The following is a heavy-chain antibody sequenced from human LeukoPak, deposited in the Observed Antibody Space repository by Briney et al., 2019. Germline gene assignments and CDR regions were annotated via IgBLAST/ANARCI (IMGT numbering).Heavy chain of an antibody. J-gene: IGHJ3*02. CDR1: GFTFSGSA. D-gene: IGHD1-7*01. Sequence: PGGSLRLSCAASGFTFSGSAIHWVRQASGKGLEWVGRIRSKANTYATTYAASVKGRFTISRDDSKNTAYLQMNSLKTEGTAVYYCTSDRYNWNLAHAFDIWGQGTMVTVSS. CDR3: TSDRYNWNLAHAFDI. V-gene: IGHV3-73*01. CDR2: IRSKANTYAT.